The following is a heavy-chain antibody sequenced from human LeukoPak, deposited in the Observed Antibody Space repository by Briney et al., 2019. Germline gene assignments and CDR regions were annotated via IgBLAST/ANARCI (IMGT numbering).Heavy chain of an antibody. Sequence: PSETLSPTCTVSGGSISSYYWSWIRQPAGKGLEWIGRIYTSGSTNYNPSLKSRVTISVDKSKNQFSLKLSSVTAADTAVYYCARDLLRGYSGYDYGWFDPGAQGTLVTVSS. D-gene: IGHD5-12*01. CDR2: IYTSGST. V-gene: IGHV4-4*07. CDR3: ARDLLRGYSGYDYGWFDP. J-gene: IGHJ5*02. CDR1: GGSISSYY.